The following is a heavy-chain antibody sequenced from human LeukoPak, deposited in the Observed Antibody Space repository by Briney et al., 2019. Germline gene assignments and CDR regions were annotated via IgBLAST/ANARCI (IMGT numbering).Heavy chain of an antibody. D-gene: IGHD3-9*01. V-gene: IGHV4-39*01. CDR3: AKGLRYLSFIDAFDV. Sequence: SETLSLTCTVSGGSISSSSYYWGWIRQPPGKGLEWIGSFYYSGSTYYNPSLKSRVTISVDMSKNQFSLNLSSVPAADTAVYYCAKGLRYLSFIDAFDVWGQGTMVTVSS. J-gene: IGHJ3*01. CDR2: FYYSGST. CDR1: GGSISSSSYY.